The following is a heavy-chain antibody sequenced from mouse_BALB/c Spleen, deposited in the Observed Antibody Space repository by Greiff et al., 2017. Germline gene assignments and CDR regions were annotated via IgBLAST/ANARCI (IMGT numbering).Heavy chain of an antibody. J-gene: IGHJ3*01. CDR3: AIYDYDDGGLRAY. D-gene: IGHD2-4*01. CDR2: IWGGGST. CDR1: GFSLSRYS. Sequence: VKLMESGPGLVAPSQSLSITCTVSGFSLSRYSVHWVRQPPGKGLEWLGMIWGGGSTDYNSALKSRLSISKDNSKSQVFLKMNSLQTDDTAMYYCAIYDYDDGGLRAYWGQGTLVTVSA. V-gene: IGHV2-6-4*01.